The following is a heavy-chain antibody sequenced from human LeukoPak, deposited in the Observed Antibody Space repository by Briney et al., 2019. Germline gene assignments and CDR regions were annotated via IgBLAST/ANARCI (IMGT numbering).Heavy chain of an antibody. CDR3: AASSPQNWKTHEY. Sequence: GASVKVSCKVSGHTLIALSMHWVRQAPGKGVEWLGGFEPEDGETIYAQQFQGRVTMTEDTSTDTAYMELSSLRSEDTAVHYCAASSPQNWKTHEYWGQGTLVTVSS. CDR2: FEPEDGET. D-gene: IGHD1-1*01. J-gene: IGHJ4*02. V-gene: IGHV1-24*01. CDR1: GHTLIALS.